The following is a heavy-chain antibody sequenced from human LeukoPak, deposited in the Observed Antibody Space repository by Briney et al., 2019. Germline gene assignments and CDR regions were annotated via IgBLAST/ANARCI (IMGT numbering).Heavy chain of an antibody. V-gene: IGHV3-21*01. CDR1: GFTFSSYS. D-gene: IGHD3-22*01. CDR3: ARIVVVPAAMEGYYYDSSGYQDFDY. J-gene: IGHJ4*02. Sequence: PGGSLRLSCAASGFTFSSYSMNWVRQAPGKGLEWVSSISSSSSYIYYADSVKGRFTISRDNAKNSLYLQMNSLRAEDTAVYYCARIVVVPAAMEGYYYDSSGYQDFDYWGQGTLVTVSS. CDR2: ISSSSSYI.